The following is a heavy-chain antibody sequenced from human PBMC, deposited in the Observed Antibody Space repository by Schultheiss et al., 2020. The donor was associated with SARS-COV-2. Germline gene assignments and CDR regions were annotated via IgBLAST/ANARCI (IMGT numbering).Heavy chain of an antibody. D-gene: IGHD5-18*01. CDR2: IYYSGCT. V-gene: IGHV4-61*08. CDR1: GGSISSGGYY. CDR3: AREVDGYSYGFNWFDP. Sequence: SETLSLTCTVSGGSISSGGYYWSWIRQHPGKGLEWIGYIYYSGCTNYNPSLKSRVTISVDTSKNQFSLKLSSVTATDTAVYYCAREVDGYSYGFNWFDPWGQGTLVTVSS. J-gene: IGHJ5*02.